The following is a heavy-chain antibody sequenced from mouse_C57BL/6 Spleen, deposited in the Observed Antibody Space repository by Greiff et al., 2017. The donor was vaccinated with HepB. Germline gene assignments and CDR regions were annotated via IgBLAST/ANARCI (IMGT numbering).Heavy chain of an antibody. J-gene: IGHJ2*01. CDR3: ARKGGRLLRYFDY. Sequence: QVQLQQPGAELVMPGASVKLSCKASGYTFTSYWMPWVKQRPGQGLEWIGEIDPSDSYTNYNQKFKGKSTLTVDKSSSTAYMQLSSLTSEDSAVYYCARKGGRLLRYFDYWGQGTTLTVSS. CDR2: IDPSDSYT. D-gene: IGHD1-1*01. V-gene: IGHV1-69*01. CDR1: GYTFTSYW.